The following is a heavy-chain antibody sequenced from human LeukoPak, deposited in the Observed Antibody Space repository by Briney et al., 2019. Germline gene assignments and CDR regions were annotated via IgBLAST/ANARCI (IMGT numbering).Heavy chain of an antibody. V-gene: IGHV1-18*01. CDR3: ARENRYYYDSTRTLDY. CDR2: ISAYNGNT. CDR1: GYTFTSYG. J-gene: IGHJ4*02. D-gene: IGHD3-22*01. Sequence: GASVKVSCKASGYTFTSYGISWVRQAPGQGLEWMGWISAYNGNTHYAQKLQGRVTMTTDTSTSTAYMELRSLRSDDTAVYYCARENRYYYDSTRTLDYWGQGTLVTVSS.